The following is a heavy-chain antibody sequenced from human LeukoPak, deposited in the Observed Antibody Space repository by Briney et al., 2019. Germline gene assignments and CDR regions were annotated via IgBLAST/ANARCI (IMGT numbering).Heavy chain of an antibody. CDR3: ARGQYGDYDRVAFDI. Sequence: GGSLRLSCAAPGFTFSSYWMSWVRQAPGKGLEWVANIKQDGSEKYYVDSVKGRFTISRDNAKNSLYLQMNSLRAEDTAVYYCARGQYGDYDRVAFDIWGQGTMVTVSS. V-gene: IGHV3-7*04. CDR1: GFTFSSYW. J-gene: IGHJ3*02. D-gene: IGHD4-17*01. CDR2: IKQDGSEK.